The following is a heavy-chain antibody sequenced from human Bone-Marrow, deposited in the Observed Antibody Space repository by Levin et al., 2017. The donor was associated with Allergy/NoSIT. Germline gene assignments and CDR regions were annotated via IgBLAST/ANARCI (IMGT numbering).Heavy chain of an antibody. Sequence: PGGSLRLSCQASGYSLTDYYIHWLRQAPGQGLEWMGWINPNTGGTKFAQKFQGRVTMTRDTSINTAYMELGSLTSDDTALYFCARVTYNHGLFDYWGQGTLVTVSS. V-gene: IGHV1-2*02. D-gene: IGHD5-18*01. CDR3: ARVTYNHGLFDY. J-gene: IGHJ4*02. CDR2: INPNTGGT. CDR1: GYSLTDYY.